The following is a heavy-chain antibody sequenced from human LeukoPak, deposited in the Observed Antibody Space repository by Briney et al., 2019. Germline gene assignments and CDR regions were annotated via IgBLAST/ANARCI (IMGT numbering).Heavy chain of an antibody. CDR2: ISWNSGSI. Sequence: GGSLRLSCAASGFTFDDYAMHWVRQAPGKGLEWVSGISWNSGSIGYADSVKGRFTISRDNSKNTLFLQMNSLRAEDTAVYYCATYYDFWSGYYGRFHYFDYWGQGTLVTVSS. V-gene: IGHV3-9*01. CDR1: GFTFDDYA. CDR3: ATYYDFWSGYYGRFHYFDY. D-gene: IGHD3-3*01. J-gene: IGHJ4*02.